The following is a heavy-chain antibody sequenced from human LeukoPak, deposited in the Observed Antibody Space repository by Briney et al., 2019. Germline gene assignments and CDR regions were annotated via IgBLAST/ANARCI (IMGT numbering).Heavy chain of an antibody. D-gene: IGHD5-24*01. Sequence: GGSLRLSCAASGFTFSSYAMSWVRQAPGKGLEWVSAISGSGGSTYYADSVKGRFTISRDNSKNTLYLQMNGLRAEDTAVYHCAKDSEMATIDGIFDYWGQGTLVTVSS. CDR1: GFTFSSYA. J-gene: IGHJ4*02. CDR2: ISGSGGST. V-gene: IGHV3-23*01. CDR3: AKDSEMATIDGIFDY.